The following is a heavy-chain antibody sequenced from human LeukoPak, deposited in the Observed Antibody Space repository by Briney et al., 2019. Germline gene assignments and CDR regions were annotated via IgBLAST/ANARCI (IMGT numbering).Heavy chain of an antibody. Sequence: PSETLSLTCTVSGGSISSYYWSWIRQPPGKGLEWIGYIYYSGGTNYNPSLKSRVTISVDTSKNQFSLKLSSVTAADTAVYYCASYSSGWSTFDYWGQGTLVTVSS. D-gene: IGHD6-19*01. J-gene: IGHJ4*02. CDR1: GGSISSYY. CDR3: ASYSSGWSTFDY. V-gene: IGHV4-59*01. CDR2: IYYSGGT.